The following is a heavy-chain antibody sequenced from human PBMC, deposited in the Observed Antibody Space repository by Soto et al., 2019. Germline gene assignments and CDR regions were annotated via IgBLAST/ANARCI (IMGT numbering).Heavy chain of an antibody. J-gene: IGHJ6*02. Sequence: GGSLRLSCAASGFTFSNAWMNWVRQAPGKGLEWVGRIKSKTDGGTTDYAAPVKGRFTISRDDSKNTLYLQMNSLKTEETAVYYCTGGAARDYYYYGMDVWGQGTTVTVSS. V-gene: IGHV3-15*07. CDR2: IKSKTDGGTT. CDR3: TGGAARDYYYYGMDV. D-gene: IGHD6-6*01. CDR1: GFTFSNAW.